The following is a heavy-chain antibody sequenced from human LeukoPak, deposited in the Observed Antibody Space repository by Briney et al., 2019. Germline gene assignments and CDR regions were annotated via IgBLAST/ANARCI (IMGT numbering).Heavy chain of an antibody. D-gene: IGHD2-2*01. Sequence: SETLSLTCTVSGGSISSGGYYWSWIRQPPGKGLEWIGYIYYSGSTNYNPSLKSRVAISVDTSKNQFSLKLSSVTAADTAMYYCARAGVVPAALGFDPWGQGTLVTVSS. V-gene: IGHV4-61*08. CDR2: IYYSGST. CDR1: GGSISSGGYY. CDR3: ARAGVVPAALGFDP. J-gene: IGHJ5*02.